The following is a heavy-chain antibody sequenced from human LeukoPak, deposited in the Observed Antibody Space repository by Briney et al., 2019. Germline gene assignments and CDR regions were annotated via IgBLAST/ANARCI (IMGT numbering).Heavy chain of an antibody. CDR2: ISYDGSNK. CDR3: ARDPNFCSGGSCYYHYGMDV. V-gene: IGHV3-30*04. Sequence: GRSLRLSCAASGFTFSSYAMHWVRQAPGKGLEWVAVISYDGSNKYYADSVKGRFTISRDNSKNTLYLQMNSLRAEDTAVYYCARDPNFCSGGSCYYHYGMDVWGQGTTVTVSS. D-gene: IGHD2-15*01. J-gene: IGHJ6*02. CDR1: GFTFSSYA.